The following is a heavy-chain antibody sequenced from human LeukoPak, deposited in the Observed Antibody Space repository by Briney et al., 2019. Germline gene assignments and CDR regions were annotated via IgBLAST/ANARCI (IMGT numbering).Heavy chain of an antibody. CDR1: GFTFNSYW. Sequence: GGSLRLSCAASGFTFNSYWMHWVRQAPRKGLVWVSRVNTVGSNTIYADSVKGRFTISRDNAKNTVYLQMNSLRVEDTAMYYCGRSYSGSHYVGYWGQGTLVTVSP. CDR2: VNTVGSNT. D-gene: IGHD1-26*01. V-gene: IGHV3-74*01. CDR3: GRSYSGSHYVGY. J-gene: IGHJ4*02.